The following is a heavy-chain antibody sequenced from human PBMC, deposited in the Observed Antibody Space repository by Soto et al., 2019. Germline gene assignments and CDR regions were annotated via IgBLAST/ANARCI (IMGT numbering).Heavy chain of an antibody. J-gene: IGHJ4*02. Sequence: ASVKVSCKASGDTFTTYDINWVRQATGHGLEWMGWINPNSGNIGYAQRFRGRVTMTRDTAIRTAYMEVSSLRSDDTAVYYCARGRASGSYYLLGYWGQGTLVTVSS. CDR2: INPNSGNI. CDR3: ARGRASGSYYLLGY. V-gene: IGHV1-8*01. D-gene: IGHD3-10*01. CDR1: GDTFTTYD.